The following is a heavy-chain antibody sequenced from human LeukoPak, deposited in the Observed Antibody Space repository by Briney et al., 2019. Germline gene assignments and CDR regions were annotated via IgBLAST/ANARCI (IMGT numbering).Heavy chain of an antibody. CDR1: GYTFTKYY. J-gene: IGHJ3*02. CDR3: ARMRDGYNDAYDI. Sequence: ASVKVSCKASGYTFTKYYIHWVRQAPGQGLEWMGLINPGGDNTNYAQNFQGRVTMTRDTSTSTVYMELSSLRSEDTAIYYCARMRDGYNDAYDIWGQGTVVTVPS. D-gene: IGHD5-24*01. V-gene: IGHV1-46*01. CDR2: INPGGDNT.